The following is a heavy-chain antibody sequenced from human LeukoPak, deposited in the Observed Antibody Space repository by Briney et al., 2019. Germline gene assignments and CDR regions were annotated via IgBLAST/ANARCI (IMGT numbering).Heavy chain of an antibody. D-gene: IGHD3-9*01. V-gene: IGHV1-8*01. CDR1: GYTFTSYD. CDR2: MNPNSGNT. J-gene: IGHJ5*02. Sequence: GASVKVSCKASGYTFTSYDINWVRQATGQGLEWMGWMNPNSGNTDYAQKFQGRVTMTRNTSISTAYMELSSLRSEDTAVYYCARGRITIFSNWFDPWGQGTLVTVSS. CDR3: ARGRITIFSNWFDP.